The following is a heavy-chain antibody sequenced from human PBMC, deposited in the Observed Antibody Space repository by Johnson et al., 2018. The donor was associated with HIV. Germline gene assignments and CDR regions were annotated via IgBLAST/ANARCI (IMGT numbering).Heavy chain of an antibody. V-gene: IGHV3-66*01. J-gene: IGHJ3*02. D-gene: IGHD4-23*01. CDR2: MYASGDT. CDR1: RFTVSNNY. CDR3: AKDFHHVCYGGKNGPYDAFDI. Sequence: MQLVESGGDSVQPGGSLSLSRAASRFTVSNNYVSWVRQAPGKGLEWVSVMYASGDTYHAASVKGRFTISRDNSKNTVYLQMSILRAEDTAVYYCAKDFHHVCYGGKNGPYDAFDIWGQGTMVTVSS.